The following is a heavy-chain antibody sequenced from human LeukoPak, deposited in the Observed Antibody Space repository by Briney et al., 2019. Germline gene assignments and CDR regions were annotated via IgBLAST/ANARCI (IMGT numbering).Heavy chain of an antibody. V-gene: IGHV3-7*01. D-gene: IGHD6-19*01. Sequence: GSLRLSCAASGFIFSRYWMSWIRQAPGKGLEWVANINQDGSENYYVDSVKGRFTISRDNVKNSLYLQMNSLRAEGTAVYYCARASAGIAVVGRFDPWGQGTLVTVSS. CDR3: ARASAGIAVVGRFDP. CDR2: INQDGSEN. J-gene: IGHJ5*02. CDR1: GFIFSRYW.